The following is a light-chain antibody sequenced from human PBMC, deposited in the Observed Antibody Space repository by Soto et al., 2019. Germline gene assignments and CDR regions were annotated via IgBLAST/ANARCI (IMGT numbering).Light chain of an antibody. CDR2: AAS. CDR1: QIVSSGF. J-gene: IGKJ1*01. CDR3: QQYGNSPQT. V-gene: IGKV3-20*01. Sequence: EIVLTQSPGTLSLFPGERATLSCRASQIVSSGFLAWYQQKPGQAPRLLIYAASSRATGIPDRFSGSGSGTDFTLTISRLEPVDFAVYYCQQYGNSPQTFGQGTKVEI.